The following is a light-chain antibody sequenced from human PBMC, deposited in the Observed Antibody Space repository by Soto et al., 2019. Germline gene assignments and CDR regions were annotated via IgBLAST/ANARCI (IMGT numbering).Light chain of an antibody. V-gene: IGKV3-15*01. Sequence: TVLTQSASTLSVSPGERATLSCRASQGIGDTLAWYQHKPGQAPRLLIYGASTRATGIPARFSGSGSGTEFTLTISSLQSEDLAIYYCQQYIDWPPRYTFGQRTK. CDR3: QQYIDWPPRYT. CDR1: QGIGDT. J-gene: IGKJ2*01. CDR2: GAS.